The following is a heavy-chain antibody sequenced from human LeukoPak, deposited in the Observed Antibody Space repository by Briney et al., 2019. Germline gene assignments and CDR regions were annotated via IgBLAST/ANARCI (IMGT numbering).Heavy chain of an antibody. CDR1: GGSFSGYY. Sequence: SETLFLTCAVYGGSFSGYYWSWIRQPPGKGLEWIGEINHSGSTNYNPSLKSRVTISVDTSKNQFSLKLSSVTAADTAVYYCARGRIGAAAGTWFDPWGQGTLVTVSS. CDR3: ARGRIGAAAGTWFDP. V-gene: IGHV4-34*01. CDR2: INHSGST. J-gene: IGHJ5*02. D-gene: IGHD6-13*01.